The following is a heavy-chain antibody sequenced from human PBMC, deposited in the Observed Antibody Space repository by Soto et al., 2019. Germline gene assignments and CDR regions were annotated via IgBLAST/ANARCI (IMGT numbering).Heavy chain of an antibody. CDR3: ARDRRSLYYYYGMDV. V-gene: IGHV3-21*01. CDR2: ISSSSSYI. Sequence: NPGGSLRLSCAASGFTFSSYSMNWVRQAPGKGLEWVSSISSSSSYIYYADSVKGRFTISRDNAKNSLYLQMNSLRAEDTAVYYCARDRRSLYYYYGMDVWGQGTTVTVYS. CDR1: GFTFSSYS. J-gene: IGHJ6*02. D-gene: IGHD4-17*01.